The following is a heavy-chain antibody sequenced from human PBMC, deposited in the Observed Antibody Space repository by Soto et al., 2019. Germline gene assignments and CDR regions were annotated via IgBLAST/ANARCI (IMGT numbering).Heavy chain of an antibody. Sequence: SGPTLVNPTQTLTLTCTFSGFSLSTSAVGVGWIRQPPGKALEWLALIYWNDDKRYSPSLQTRLAITKDSFEDQVVLTVTNMDPLDTATYYCAHSSDAGAFDIWGQGTMVTVSS. CDR3: AHSSDAGAFDI. V-gene: IGHV2-5*01. D-gene: IGHD1-26*01. CDR1: GFSLSTSAVG. J-gene: IGHJ3*02. CDR2: IYWNDDK.